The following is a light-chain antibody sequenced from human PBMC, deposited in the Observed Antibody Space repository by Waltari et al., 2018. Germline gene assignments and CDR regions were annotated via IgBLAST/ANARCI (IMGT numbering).Light chain of an antibody. CDR2: EVI. V-gene: IGLV2-14*01. J-gene: IGLJ1*01. CDR1: SSDVGAFDS. CDR3: SSFTTRSTYA. Sequence: QSALTQPPSVSGSPGQSITISCTGTSSDVGAFDSVSWYQQHPGKAPQLIIYEVIRRPSGVSDRFSGSKSDNTASLTIFDLQPEDEADYYCSSFTTRSTYAFGAGTKVTVL.